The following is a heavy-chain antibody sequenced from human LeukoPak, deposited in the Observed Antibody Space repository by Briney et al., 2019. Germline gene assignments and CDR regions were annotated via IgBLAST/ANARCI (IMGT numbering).Heavy chain of an antibody. Sequence: GGSLRLSCAASGFTFSSYGMHWVRQAPGKGPEWVAVISYDGSNKYYADSVKGRFTISRDNSKNTLYLQMNSLRAEDTAVYYCAKDPNYDILTGLLGMDVWGQGTTVTVSS. J-gene: IGHJ6*02. CDR3: AKDPNYDILTGLLGMDV. CDR2: ISYDGSNK. CDR1: GFTFSSYG. V-gene: IGHV3-30*18. D-gene: IGHD3-9*01.